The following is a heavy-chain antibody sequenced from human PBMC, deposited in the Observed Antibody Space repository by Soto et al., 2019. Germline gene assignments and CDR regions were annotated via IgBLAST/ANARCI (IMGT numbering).Heavy chain of an antibody. Sequence: EVQLLESGGGLVQPGGFLRLSCAASGFTFSSYGMTWVRQAPGKGLGWVSFSSATGAGTYYADSVKGRFTISRDNSKNTLYLQMTSLRADDTAVYYCAKDRRAGGNYGFYSDFRGQGALVIVSS. D-gene: IGHD1-7*01. CDR3: AKDRRAGGNYGFYSDF. CDR2: SSATGAGT. V-gene: IGHV3-23*01. J-gene: IGHJ4*02. CDR1: GFTFSSYG.